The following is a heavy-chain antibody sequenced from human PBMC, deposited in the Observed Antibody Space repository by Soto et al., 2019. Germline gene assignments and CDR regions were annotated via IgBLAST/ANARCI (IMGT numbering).Heavy chain of an antibody. CDR3: AREVPSRYFEL. CDR2: INHSGST. D-gene: IGHD3-10*01. CDR1: GGSFSDYY. V-gene: IGHV4-34*01. Sequence: QVRLQQWGAGLLKPSETLPLTCAVYGGSFSDYYWSWIRQPPGKGLEWIGEINHSGSTNYNPSLKSPVTISVDTSKNQFSLKLNSVTAADTAVYYCAREVPSRYFELWGRGTPVTVSS. J-gene: IGHJ2*01.